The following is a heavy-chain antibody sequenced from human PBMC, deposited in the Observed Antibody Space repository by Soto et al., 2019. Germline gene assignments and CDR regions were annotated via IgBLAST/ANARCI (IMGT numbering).Heavy chain of an antibody. CDR1: GGSVSSGSYY. CDR2: IYYSGST. V-gene: IGHV4-61*01. D-gene: IGHD7-27*01. J-gene: IGHJ4*02. CDR3: ARKAWVRFDY. Sequence: PSETLSLTCTVSGGSVSSGSYYWSWIRQPPGKGLEWIGYIYYSGSTNYNPSLKSRVTMSVDKSTNEFSLKVTSVTAADTAIYYCARKAWVRFDYWGQGALVTVSS.